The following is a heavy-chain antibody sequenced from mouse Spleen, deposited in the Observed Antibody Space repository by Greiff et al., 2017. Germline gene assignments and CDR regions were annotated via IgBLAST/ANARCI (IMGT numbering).Heavy chain of an antibody. D-gene: IGHD1-1*01. J-gene: IGHJ4*01. CDR2: ISSGGSYT. Sequence: EVQGVESGGGLVKPGGSLKLSCAASGFTFSSYAMSWVRQTPEKRLEWVATISSGGSYTYYPDSVKGRFTISRDNAKNTLYLQMSSVRSEDTAMYYCARHRITTVVGYYAMCYWGQGASVTVSS. V-gene: IGHV5-9-3*01. CDR1: GFTFSSYA. CDR3: ARHRITTVVGYYAMCY.